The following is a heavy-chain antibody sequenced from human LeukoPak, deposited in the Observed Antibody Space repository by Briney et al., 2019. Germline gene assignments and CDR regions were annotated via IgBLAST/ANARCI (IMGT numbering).Heavy chain of an antibody. V-gene: IGHV1-18*01. D-gene: IGHD6-13*01. CDR3: ARDLGRAATEYYFGY. Sequence: ASVKVSCKASGYTFTSYGISWVRQAPGQGLEWMGWISAYNGNTNYAQKLQGRVTMTTDTSTSTAYMELRSLRSDDTAVYYCARDLGRAATEYYFGYWGQGTLVTVSS. CDR2: ISAYNGNT. J-gene: IGHJ4*02. CDR1: GYTFTSYG.